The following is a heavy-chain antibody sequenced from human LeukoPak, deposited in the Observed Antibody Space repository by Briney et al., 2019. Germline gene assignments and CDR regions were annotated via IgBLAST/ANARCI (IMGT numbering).Heavy chain of an antibody. Sequence: GGSLRLSCAASGFIFSGYGMHWVRQAPGKGLEWVALISHDESTKHYADSVKGRFTISRDNSKNTLYLQMNNLRVEDTAVYYCAKDRIVISFGDVSKHWGQGTLVAVSS. V-gene: IGHV3-30*18. CDR3: AKDRIVISFGDVSKH. CDR1: GFIFSGYG. J-gene: IGHJ1*01. D-gene: IGHD3-10*01. CDR2: ISHDESTK.